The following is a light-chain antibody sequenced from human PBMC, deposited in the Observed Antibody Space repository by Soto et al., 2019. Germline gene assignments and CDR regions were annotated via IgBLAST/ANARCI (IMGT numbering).Light chain of an antibody. CDR2: DAS. Sequence: EIVLTQSPATLSLSPGERATLSCRASQSVSSYLGWYQQKPGQAPRLLIYDASSRATGIPARFSGSGSGTHFTITISSLEPEDSAVYYCQQRSTLFTFGPGTKVDIK. CDR3: QQRSTLFT. CDR1: QSVSSY. J-gene: IGKJ3*01. V-gene: IGKV3-11*01.